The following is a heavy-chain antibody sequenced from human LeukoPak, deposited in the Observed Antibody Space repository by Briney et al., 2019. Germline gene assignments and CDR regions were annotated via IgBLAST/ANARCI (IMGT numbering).Heavy chain of an antibody. CDR1: GFTFSGYS. J-gene: IGHJ4*02. Sequence: GGSLRLSCAASGFTFSGYSMNWVRQAPGKGLEWVSSISSSSSYIHYADSVKGRFTISRDNGKNSLYLQMNCRRAEDAAVYYCASTGLGYYDSSGPLWYWGQGTLVTVSS. CDR3: ASTGLGYYDSSGPLWY. CDR2: ISSSSSYI. V-gene: IGHV3-21*04. D-gene: IGHD3-22*01.